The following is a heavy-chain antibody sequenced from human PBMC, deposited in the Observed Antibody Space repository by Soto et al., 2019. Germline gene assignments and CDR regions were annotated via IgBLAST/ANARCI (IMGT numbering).Heavy chain of an antibody. J-gene: IGHJ6*02. V-gene: IGHV4-34*01. CDR2: INHSGST. CDR1: GGSFSGYY. CDR3: ARGRGLWLWNYDGDYYGMDV. Sequence: PSETLSLTCAVYGGSFSGYYWSWIRQPPGKGLEWIGEINHSGSTNYNPSLKSRVTISVDTSKNQFSLKLSPVTAADTAVYYCARGRGLWLWNYDGDYYGMDVWGQGTTVTVSS. D-gene: IGHD1-7*01.